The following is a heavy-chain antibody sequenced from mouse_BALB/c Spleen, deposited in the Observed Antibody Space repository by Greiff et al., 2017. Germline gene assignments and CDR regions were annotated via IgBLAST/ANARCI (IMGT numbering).Heavy chain of an antibody. V-gene: IGHV7-3*02. CDR2: IRNKANGYTT. D-gene: IGHD1-1*01. Sequence: EVKVEESGGGLVQPGGSLRLSCAPSGFTFTDYYMSWVRQPPGKALEWLGFIRNKANGYTTEYSASVKGRFTISRDNSQSILYLQMNTLRAEDSATYYCARDMDYGPFAYWGQGTLVTVSA. CDR1: GFTFTDYY. CDR3: ARDMDYGPFAY. J-gene: IGHJ3*01.